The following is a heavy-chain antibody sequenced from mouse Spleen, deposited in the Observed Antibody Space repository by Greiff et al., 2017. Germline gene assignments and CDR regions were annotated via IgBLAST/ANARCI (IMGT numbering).Heavy chain of an antibody. J-gene: IGHJ3*01. CDR2: ISYDGSN. CDR1: GYSITSGYY. D-gene: IGHD2-1*01. V-gene: IGHV3-6*01. Sequence: DVQLQESGPGLVKPSQSLSLTCSVTGYSITSGYYWNWIRQFPGNKLEWMGYISYDGSNNYNPSLKNRISITRDTSKNQFFLKLNSVTTEDTATYYCARGDGNFFAYWGQGTLVTVSA. CDR3: ARGDGNFFAY.